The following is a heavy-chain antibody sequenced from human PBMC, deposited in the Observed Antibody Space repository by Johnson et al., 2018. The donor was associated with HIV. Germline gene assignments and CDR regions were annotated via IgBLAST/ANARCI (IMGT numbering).Heavy chain of an antibody. CDR3: ARGLLWFGELLEAFDI. Sequence: EVQLVESGGGLVQPGGSLRLSCAASGFTVSSNYMSWVRQAPGKGLEWVSSVTGSGARTYSHYADSVKGRFTISRDNSKNTLYLQMDSLRAEDTAVYYCARGLLWFGELLEAFDIWGQGTMVTVSS. J-gene: IGHJ3*02. CDR1: GFTVSSNY. CDR2: TGSGART. D-gene: IGHD3-10*01. V-gene: IGHV3-23*04.